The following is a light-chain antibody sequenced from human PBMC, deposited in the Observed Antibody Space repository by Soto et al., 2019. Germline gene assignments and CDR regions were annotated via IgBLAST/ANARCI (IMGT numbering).Light chain of an antibody. CDR2: GAS. CDR1: QSLRSSS. CDR3: QQYGSSTLT. Sequence: EIVLTQSPGTLSVSPGERATLSCRASQSLRSSSLAWYQQRLGQAPRLLIYGASRRATGIPDRFSGSGSGTDFTLTISRREPEDFAVYYCQQYGSSTLTFGGGTKVEIK. V-gene: IGKV3-20*01. J-gene: IGKJ4*01.